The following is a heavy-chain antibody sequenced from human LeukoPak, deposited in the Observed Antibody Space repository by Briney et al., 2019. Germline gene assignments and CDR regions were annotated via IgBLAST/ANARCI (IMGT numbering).Heavy chain of an antibody. J-gene: IGHJ3*02. Sequence: WVRQMPVKGLEWIGYIYHSGSTYYNPSLKSRVTISVDRSKNQFSLKLSSVTAADTAVYYCARDFFDIWGQGTMVTVSS. CDR3: ARDFFDI. CDR2: IYHSGST. V-gene: IGHV4-30-2*01.